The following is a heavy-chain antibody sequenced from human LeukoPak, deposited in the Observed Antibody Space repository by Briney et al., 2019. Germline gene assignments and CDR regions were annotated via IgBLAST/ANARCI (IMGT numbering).Heavy chain of an antibody. Sequence: GGSLRLSCAASGFTFSSYGMHWVRQAPGKGLEWVAFIRYDGSNKYYADSVKGRFTISRDNSKNTLYLQMNSLRAEDTAVYYCAKDHLDVVVVAAFDFDYWGQGTLVTVSS. J-gene: IGHJ4*02. D-gene: IGHD2-15*01. CDR2: IRYDGSNK. CDR3: AKDHLDVVVVAAFDFDY. V-gene: IGHV3-30*02. CDR1: GFTFSSYG.